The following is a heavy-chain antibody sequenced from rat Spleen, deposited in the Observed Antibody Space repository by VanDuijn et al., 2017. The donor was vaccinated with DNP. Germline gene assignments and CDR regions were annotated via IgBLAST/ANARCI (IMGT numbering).Heavy chain of an antibody. V-gene: IGHV5-7*01. CDR2: IFYDGSST. CDR1: GFTFSDYN. CDR3: ARHDYSAYYSDY. D-gene: IGHD1-1*01. Sequence: EVQLVESGGGLVQPGRSLKLSCAASGFTFSDYNMAWVRQAPKKGLEWVATIFYDGSSTYYRDSVKGRFTISRDNAKSSLYLQMDSLRSEDTATYYWARHDYSAYYSDYWGQGVMVTVSS. J-gene: IGHJ2*01.